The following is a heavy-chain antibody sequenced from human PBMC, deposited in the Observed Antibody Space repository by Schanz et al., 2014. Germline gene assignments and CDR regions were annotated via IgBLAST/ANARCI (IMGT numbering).Heavy chain of an antibody. Sequence: EAQLLESGGGLVQPGGSLRLSCAASGFTFSSNAMCWVRQAPGKGLEWVSTITSNGGGTYYADSVKGRFTISRDNAKNTLYLQMNSLRVEDTAEYYCAKNWKGHHITGRPGWSDGMDVWGQGTTVTVSS. CDR2: ITSNGGGT. J-gene: IGHJ6*02. CDR1: GFTFSSNA. V-gene: IGHV3-23*01. CDR3: AKNWKGHHITGRPGWSDGMDV. D-gene: IGHD6-6*01.